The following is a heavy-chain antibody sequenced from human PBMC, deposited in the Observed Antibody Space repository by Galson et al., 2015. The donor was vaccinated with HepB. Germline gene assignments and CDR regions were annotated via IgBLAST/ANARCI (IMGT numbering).Heavy chain of an antibody. CDR2: IYYSGST. V-gene: IGHV4-39*01. Sequence: LSLTCTVSGGSISSSSYYWGWIRQPPGKGLEWIGSIYYSGSTYYNPSLKSRVTISVDTSKNQFSLKLSSVTAADTAVYYCARRQTETMNDAFDIWGQGTMVTVSS. D-gene: IGHD1-7*01. CDR1: GGSISSSSYY. CDR3: ARRQTETMNDAFDI. J-gene: IGHJ3*02.